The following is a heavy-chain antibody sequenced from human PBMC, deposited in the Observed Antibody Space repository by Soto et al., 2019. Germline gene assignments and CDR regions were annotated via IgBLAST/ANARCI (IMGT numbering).Heavy chain of an antibody. CDR3: STSFEASPGSYYYGTDV. CDR1: GGSFSDYY. CDR2: INHSGST. D-gene: IGHD5-12*01. J-gene: IGHJ6*02. Sequence: PSETLSLTCAVYGGSFSDYYWSWIRQPPGKGLEWIGEINHSGSTNYTPSLKRRVTMSIDTSKNQISLRLSSVTAADTAVYYCSTSFEASPGSYYYGTDVWGQGTTVTVSS. V-gene: IGHV4-34*01.